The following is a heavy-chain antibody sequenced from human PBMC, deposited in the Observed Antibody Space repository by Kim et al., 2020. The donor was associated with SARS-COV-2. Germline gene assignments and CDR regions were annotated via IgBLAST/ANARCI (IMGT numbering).Heavy chain of an antibody. J-gene: IGHJ5*02. CDR1: GDSISSYY. CDR3: AREVVDSSSWYRGLRGWFDP. D-gene: IGHD6-13*01. CDR2: IYYSGST. Sequence: SETLSLTCTVSGDSISSYYWSWIRQPPGKGLEWIGYIYYSGSTNYNPSLKSRVTISVDTSKNQFSLKLSSVTAADTAVYYCAREVVDSSSWYRGLRGWFDPWGQGTLVTVSS. V-gene: IGHV4-59*13.